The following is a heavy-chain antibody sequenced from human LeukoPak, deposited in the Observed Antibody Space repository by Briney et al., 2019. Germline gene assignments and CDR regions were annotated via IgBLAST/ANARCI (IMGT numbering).Heavy chain of an antibody. Sequence: PSETLSLTCTVSGGSISSYYWSWIRQPPGKGLEWIGYIYYIGSTNYNPSLKSRVTISVDTSKNQFSLKLSSVTAADTAVYYCARGGGTVVTRVFDYWGQGTLVTVSS. J-gene: IGHJ4*02. CDR2: IYYIGST. V-gene: IGHV4-59*01. D-gene: IGHD4-23*01. CDR3: ARGGGTVVTRVFDY. CDR1: GGSISSYY.